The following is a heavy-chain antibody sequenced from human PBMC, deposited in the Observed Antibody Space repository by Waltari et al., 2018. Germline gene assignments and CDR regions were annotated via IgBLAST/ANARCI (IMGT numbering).Heavy chain of an antibody. CDR2: MNPNSGNT. CDR1: GGTFSSYA. V-gene: IGHV1-8*02. Sequence: QVQLVQSGAEVKKPGSSMKVSCKAYGGTFSSYAISWVRQDPGQGLEWMGGMNPNSGNTGYAQKFQGRVTMTRNTSISTAYMELSSLRSEDTAVYYCARHNTYYDLNWFDPWGQGTLVTVSS. CDR3: ARHNTYYDLNWFDP. J-gene: IGHJ5*02. D-gene: IGHD3-3*01.